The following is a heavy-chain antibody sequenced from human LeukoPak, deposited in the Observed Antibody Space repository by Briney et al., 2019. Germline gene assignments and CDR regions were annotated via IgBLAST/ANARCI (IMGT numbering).Heavy chain of an antibody. CDR1: GYSISSGYY. V-gene: IGHV4-38-2*02. Sequence: SETLSLTCTVSGYSISSGYYWGWIRQPPGKGLEWIGSIYHSGSTYYNPSLKSRVTISVDTSKNQFSLKLSSVTAADTAVYYCARGGNHGDYSLDWGQGTLVTVSS. J-gene: IGHJ4*02. D-gene: IGHD4-17*01. CDR3: ARGGNHGDYSLD. CDR2: IYHSGST.